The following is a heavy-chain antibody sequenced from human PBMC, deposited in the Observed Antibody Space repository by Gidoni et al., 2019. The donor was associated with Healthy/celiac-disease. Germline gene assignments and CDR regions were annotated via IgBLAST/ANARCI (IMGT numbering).Heavy chain of an antibody. CDR1: GFTFSSYW. CDR3: ARDRRVVVPAAILAATHYYYYYYMDV. J-gene: IGHJ6*03. CDR2: INSDGSST. V-gene: IGHV3-74*01. Sequence: EVQLVESGGGLVQPGGSLRLSCAASGFTFSSYWMHWVRQAPGKGLVWVSRINSDGSSTSYADSVKGRFTISRDNAKNTLYLQMNSLRAEDTAVYYCARDRRVVVPAAILAATHYYYYYYMDVWGKGTTVTVSS. D-gene: IGHD2-2*02.